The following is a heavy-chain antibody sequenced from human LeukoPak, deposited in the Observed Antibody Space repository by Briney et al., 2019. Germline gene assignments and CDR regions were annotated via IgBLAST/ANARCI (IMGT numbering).Heavy chain of an antibody. CDR3: ARVRYSSSWYGINWFDP. CDR2: INHSGST. D-gene: IGHD6-13*01. J-gene: IGHJ5*02. Sequence: PSETLSLTCTVSGGSIGTYSWNWIRQPPGKGLEWIGEINHSGSTNYNPSLKSRVTISVDTSKNQFSLKLSSVTAADTAVYYCARVRYSSSWYGINWFDPWGQGTLVTVSS. V-gene: IGHV4-34*01. CDR1: GGSIGTYS.